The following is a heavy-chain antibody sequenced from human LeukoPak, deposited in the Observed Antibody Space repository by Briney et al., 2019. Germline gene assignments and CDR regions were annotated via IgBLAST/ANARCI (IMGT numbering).Heavy chain of an antibody. CDR1: GFTFSSYW. CDR3: ARELAYSMIVVVGFDF. Sequence: GGSLRLSCAAYGFTFSSYWMSWVRQAPGKGLEWVANIKQDGSEKYYVDSVKGRFTISRDNAKNSLYLQMNSLRAEDTAVYYCARELAYSMIVVVGFDFWGQGTLVTVSS. CDR2: IKQDGSEK. V-gene: IGHV3-7*01. J-gene: IGHJ4*02. D-gene: IGHD3-22*01.